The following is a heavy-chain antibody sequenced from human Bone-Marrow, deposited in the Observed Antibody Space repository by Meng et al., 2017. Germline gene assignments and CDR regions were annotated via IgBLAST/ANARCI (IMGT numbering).Heavy chain of an antibody. J-gene: IGHJ6*02. Sequence: ASVKVSCKASGYTFITYDLNWVRQATGQGLEWMGWMNPNSGNAGYAQKFQGRVTISRNTSITTDYMELSSLRSEDTAVYYCARGRISMIRGVVITADYYGMDVWGQGTTVTVSS. V-gene: IGHV1-8*03. CDR1: GYTFITYD. CDR2: MNPNSGNA. CDR3: ARGRISMIRGVVITADYYGMDV. D-gene: IGHD3-10*01.